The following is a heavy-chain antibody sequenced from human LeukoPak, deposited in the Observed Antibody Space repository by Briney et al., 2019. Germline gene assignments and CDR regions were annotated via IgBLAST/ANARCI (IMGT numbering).Heavy chain of an antibody. V-gene: IGHV4-38-2*02. CDR1: AYSISSGYF. D-gene: IGHD6-19*01. J-gene: IGHJ4*02. CDR3: AREEIAVAGPIEY. Sequence: SETLFLTCTVSAYSISSGYFWGWIRQPPGKGLEWIGSIYHSGSTYYNPSLKSRVTISVDTSKNQFSLKLSSVTAADTAVYYCAREEIAVAGPIEYWGQGTLVTVSS. CDR2: IYHSGST.